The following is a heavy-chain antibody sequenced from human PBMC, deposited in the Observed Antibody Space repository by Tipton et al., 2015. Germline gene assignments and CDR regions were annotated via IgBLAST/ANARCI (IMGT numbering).Heavy chain of an antibody. CDR2: INDIGGP. J-gene: IGHJ6*02. D-gene: IGHD5-24*01. V-gene: IGHV4-4*02. Sequence: TLSLTCAVSGDSISSSNWWSWVRQSPGKGLEWIGEINDIGGPKYNPSVESRVTISVDKSQNQFSLKLSSVTAADTAVYYCARDLEHGMDVWGQGTTVTVSS. CDR3: ARDLEHGMDV. CDR1: GDSISSSNW.